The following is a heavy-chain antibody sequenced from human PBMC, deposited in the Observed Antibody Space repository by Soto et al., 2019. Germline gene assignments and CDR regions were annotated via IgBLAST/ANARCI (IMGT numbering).Heavy chain of an antibody. CDR3: AKVSPFFDY. CDR1: GGSIRSGGYS. J-gene: IGHJ4*01. Sequence: SETLSLTCAVSGGSIRSGGYSWSWVRQPPGKGLEWIGYIYHSGSTYYNPSLKSRVTISVDRSKNQFSLKLSSVTAADTAVYFCAKVSPFFDYWGQGTLVTVSS. CDR2: IYHSGST. V-gene: IGHV4-30-2*01.